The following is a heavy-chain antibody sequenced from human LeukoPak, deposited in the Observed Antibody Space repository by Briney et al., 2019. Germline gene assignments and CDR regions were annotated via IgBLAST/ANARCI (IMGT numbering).Heavy chain of an antibody. CDR3: ARGGYYDSSGYPSWYYYYGMDV. CDR2: IYYGGST. Sequence: PSETLSLTCTVSGGSISSYYWSWIRQPPGKGLEWIGYIYYGGSTNYNPSLKSRLTISVDTSKNQFSLKLSSVTAADTAVYYCARGGYYDSSGYPSWYYYYGMDVWGQGTTVTVSS. CDR1: GGSISSYY. D-gene: IGHD3-22*01. J-gene: IGHJ6*02. V-gene: IGHV4-59*08.